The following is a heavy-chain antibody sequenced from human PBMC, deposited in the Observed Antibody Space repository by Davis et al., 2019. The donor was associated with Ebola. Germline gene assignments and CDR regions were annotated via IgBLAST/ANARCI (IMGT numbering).Heavy chain of an antibody. Sequence: SETLSLTCTVSGGSVSSGSYYWSWIRQPPGKGLEWIGYIYYSGSTNYNPSLKSRVTISVDTSKNQFSLKLSSVTAADTAVYYCARGAIQQGQYYFDYWGQGTLVTVSS. CDR3: ARGAIQQGQYYFDY. V-gene: IGHV4-61*01. D-gene: IGHD2-2*02. CDR1: GGSVSSGSYY. J-gene: IGHJ4*02. CDR2: IYYSGST.